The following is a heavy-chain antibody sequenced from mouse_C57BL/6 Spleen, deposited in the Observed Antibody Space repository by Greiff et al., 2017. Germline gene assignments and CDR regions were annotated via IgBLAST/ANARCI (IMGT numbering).Heavy chain of an antibody. CDR2: IRGDGST. J-gene: IGHJ4*01. Sequence: VQLQESGPGLVAPSQSLSITCTVSGFSLTSYGVSWVRQPPGKGLEWLGVIRGDGSTNYHSALISRLSISKDNSKSQAFLKLNSLQTEDTATYYCAPMVDYAMDYWGQGTSVTVSS. V-gene: IGHV2-3*01. CDR1: GFSLTSYG. CDR3: APMVDYAMDY. D-gene: IGHD1-1*02.